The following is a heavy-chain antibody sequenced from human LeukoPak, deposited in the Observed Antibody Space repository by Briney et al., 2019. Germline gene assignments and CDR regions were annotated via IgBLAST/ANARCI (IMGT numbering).Heavy chain of an antibody. V-gene: IGHV3-23*01. CDR3: AKDDASIRFND. D-gene: IGHD3-3*01. Sequence: GGSLRLSCAASGFTFSSYAMSWVRQAPGKGLEWVSAISGSGGSTYYADSVKGRFTISRDNSKNTLYLQMNSLGAGDTAVYYCAKDDASIRFNDWGQGTLVTVSS. J-gene: IGHJ4*02. CDR2: ISGSGGST. CDR1: GFTFSSYA.